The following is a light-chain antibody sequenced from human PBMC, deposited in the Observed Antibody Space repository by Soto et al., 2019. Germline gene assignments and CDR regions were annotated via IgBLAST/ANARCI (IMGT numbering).Light chain of an antibody. CDR1: QGISTW. V-gene: IGKV1-12*01. CDR3: QQDNSFPIT. J-gene: IGKJ5*01. CDR2: GAS. Sequence: EIQMTQSPSSVSASVGDRVTITCRASQGISTWLAWYQQKAGKAPNLLIYGASNLHSGVPSRFSGSGSGTNFTLTISSLQHEDFETYYCQQDNSFPITFGQGTRLEIK.